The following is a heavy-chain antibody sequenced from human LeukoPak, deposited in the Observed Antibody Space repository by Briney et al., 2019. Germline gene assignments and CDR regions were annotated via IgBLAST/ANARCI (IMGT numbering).Heavy chain of an antibody. J-gene: IGHJ4*02. CDR1: GGTFSSYA. V-gene: IGHV1-69*13. Sequence: SVKVSCKASGGTFSSYAISWVRQAPGQGLEWMGGIIPIFGRTNYAQKFQGRVTLTADESTSTAYMELSSLRSEDTAVYYCARDSENTYYYGSGSLWGQGTLVTVSS. D-gene: IGHD3-10*01. CDR3: ARDSENTYYYGSGSL. CDR2: IIPIFGRT.